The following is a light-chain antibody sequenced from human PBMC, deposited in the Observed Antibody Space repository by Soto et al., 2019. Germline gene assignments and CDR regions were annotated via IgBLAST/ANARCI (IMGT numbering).Light chain of an antibody. Sequence: DIQMTQSPSTLSASVGDRVTITCRASQSISTWLAWYQQKPGKAPKLLIYKASSLESGVPSRFSGSGSGTEFTLTISNLQPDDFATFYCQQYNFYPLTFGGGTKVEIK. V-gene: IGKV1-5*03. CDR3: QQYNFYPLT. CDR2: KAS. J-gene: IGKJ4*01. CDR1: QSISTW.